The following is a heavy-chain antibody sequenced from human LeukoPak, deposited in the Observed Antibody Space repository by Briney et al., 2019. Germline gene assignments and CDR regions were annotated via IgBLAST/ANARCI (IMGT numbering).Heavy chain of an antibody. D-gene: IGHD2-15*01. Sequence: GGSLRLSCAASGFTFSNYAMSWVRQAPGKGLEWVSGISGSGASTYFADSVKGRFTISRDNSKNTLYLQMNSLRADDTAVYYCASRHCSGGICYFAGADPFDYWGQGTLVTVSS. CDR2: ISGSGAST. J-gene: IGHJ4*02. CDR1: GFTFSNYA. V-gene: IGHV3-23*01. CDR3: ASRHCSGGICYFAGADPFDY.